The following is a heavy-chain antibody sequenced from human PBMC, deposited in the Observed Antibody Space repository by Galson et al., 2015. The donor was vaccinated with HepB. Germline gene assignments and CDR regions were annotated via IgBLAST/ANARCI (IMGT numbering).Heavy chain of an antibody. Sequence: SLRLSCAASGFIVDGSGMSWVRQAPGKGLEWVSGISASGGKTYYTDSLKGRVNLSRDKFPNTVYLQMNSLRVDDSALYYCTRDSGWESAYWGQGNPVTVSS. CDR3: TRDSGWESAY. CDR2: ISASGGKT. CDR1: GFIVDGSG. J-gene: IGHJ4*02. V-gene: IGHV3-23*01. D-gene: IGHD3-10*01.